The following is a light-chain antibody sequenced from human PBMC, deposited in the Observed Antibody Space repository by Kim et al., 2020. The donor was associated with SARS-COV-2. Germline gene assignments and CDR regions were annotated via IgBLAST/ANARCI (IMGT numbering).Light chain of an antibody. CDR1: SNVVGCSNF. Sequence: GYSITMSCTVTSNVVGCSNFDSWYQQHPDKAPNLLIYSVDNRPSGVSNRFSGSKAGNSASLTISELQPEDDADYYCSSYTVSTTVVFGGGTQLTVL. V-gene: IGLV2-14*03. CDR3: SSYTVSTTVV. J-gene: IGLJ3*02. CDR2: SVD.